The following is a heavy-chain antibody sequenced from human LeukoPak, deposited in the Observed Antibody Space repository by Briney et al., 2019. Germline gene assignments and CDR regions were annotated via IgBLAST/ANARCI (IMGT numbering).Heavy chain of an antibody. D-gene: IGHD6-13*01. CDR2: IYPGDSDA. Sequence: GESLKISCKGSGYSLSSYWIGWVRQMPGKGLEWMGIIYPGDSDARNSPSFQGQVTISADKSIRTAYLQWSSLKASDTAMYYCARREGTAYSSSWYPFDLWGQGTMVTVSS. V-gene: IGHV5-51*01. CDR3: ARREGTAYSSSWYPFDL. CDR1: GYSLSSYW. J-gene: IGHJ4*02.